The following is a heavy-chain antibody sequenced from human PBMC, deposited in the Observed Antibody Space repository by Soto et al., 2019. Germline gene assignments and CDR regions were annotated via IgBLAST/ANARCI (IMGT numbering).Heavy chain of an antibody. V-gene: IGHV3-73*02. D-gene: IGHD3-3*01. CDR1: GFTFSGSA. CDR3: ARGVYDFWSGHPEGPDY. Sequence: EVQLVESGGGLVQPGGSLKVSCAASGFTFSGSAMRWVRQAPGKGLEGVARIRSKANSYATAYAVWVKGRFTISRDDSRNTAYLQMNSLKTEDTAVYYCARGVYDFWSGHPEGPDYWGQGTVVTVSS. J-gene: IGHJ4*02. CDR2: IRSKANSYAT.